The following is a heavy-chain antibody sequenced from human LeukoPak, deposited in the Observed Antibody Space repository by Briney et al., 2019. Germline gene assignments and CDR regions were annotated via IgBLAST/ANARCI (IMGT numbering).Heavy chain of an antibody. D-gene: IGHD2-15*01. J-gene: IGHJ4*02. CDR1: GFTFSSYS. V-gene: IGHV3-21*01. Sequence: GGSLRLSCAASGFTFSSYSMNWVRQAPGKGLEWVSSISSSSYIYYADSVKGRFTISRDNAKNSLYLQMNSLRAEDTAVYYCARDGLLGYSSGGSCYSDYWGQGTLATVSS. CDR2: ISSSSYI. CDR3: ARDGLLGYSSGGSCYSDY.